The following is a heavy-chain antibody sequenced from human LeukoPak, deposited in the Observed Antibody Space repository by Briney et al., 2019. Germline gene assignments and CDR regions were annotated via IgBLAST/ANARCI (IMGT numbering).Heavy chain of an antibody. CDR1: GGTFSSYA. CDR3: ARASTHRYNWKSGQLNDAFDI. CDR2: IIPIFGTA. V-gene: IGHV1-69*13. D-gene: IGHD1-20*01. Sequence: SVKVSCKASGGTFSSYAISWVRQAPGQGLEWMGGIIPIFGTANYAQKFQGRVTITADESTSTAFMELRSLRSDDTAVYYCARASTHRYNWKSGQLNDAFDIWGQGTMVTVSS. J-gene: IGHJ3*02.